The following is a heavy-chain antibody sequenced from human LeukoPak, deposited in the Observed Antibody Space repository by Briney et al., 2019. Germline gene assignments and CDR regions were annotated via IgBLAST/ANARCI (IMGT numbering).Heavy chain of an antibody. CDR1: GFTFRNYV. V-gene: IGHV3-30-3*01. D-gene: IGHD3-10*01. J-gene: IGHJ4*02. CDR3: AREGYYASGSPPSLYFDY. Sequence: GGSLRLSCAASGFTFRNYVIHWVRQAPGKGLEWVAVTSSDLNVKLYADSVKGRFTISRDNSRSTLYLQMNSLRPEDTAIYYCAREGYYASGSPPSLYFDYWGQGTLVTVSS. CDR2: TSSDLNVK.